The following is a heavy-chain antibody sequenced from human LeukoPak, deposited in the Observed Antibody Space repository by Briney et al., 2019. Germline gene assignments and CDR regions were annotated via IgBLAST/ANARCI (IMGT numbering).Heavy chain of an antibody. CDR1: GGSIRGYY. J-gene: IGHJ6*03. V-gene: IGHV4-59*01. D-gene: IGHD6-19*01. CDR3: ARDQIAVAGTGYYYYMDV. CDR2: IYSSGST. Sequence: SETLSLTCNVSGGSIRGYYWSWIRQPPGKGLEWIGYIYSSGSTNYNPSLKSRVTMSVDTSKNQFSLKVNSVTAADTAVYYCARDQIAVAGTGYYYYMDVWGKGTTVTISS.